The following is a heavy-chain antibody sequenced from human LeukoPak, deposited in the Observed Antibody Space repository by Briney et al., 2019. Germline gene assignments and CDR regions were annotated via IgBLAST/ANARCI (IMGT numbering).Heavy chain of an antibody. Sequence: GESLKISCQGSGYSFTIYWIGWVRQMPGKGLEWMGIIYPADSDTRYSPSFQGHVTISADKSISTTYLQWSSLKPSDTAMYYCVRSTMVRGVISMDVWGQGTTVTVSS. CDR1: GYSFTIYW. J-gene: IGHJ6*02. V-gene: IGHV5-51*01. CDR3: VRSTMVRGVISMDV. CDR2: IYPADSDT. D-gene: IGHD3-10*01.